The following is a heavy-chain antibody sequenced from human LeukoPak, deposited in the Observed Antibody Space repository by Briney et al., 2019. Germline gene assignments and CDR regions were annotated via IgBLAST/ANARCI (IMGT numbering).Heavy chain of an antibody. CDR1: GFTFSSYA. CDR3: ARADIAAAGGGPDY. CDR2: ISYDGSNK. J-gene: IGHJ4*02. Sequence: PGGSLRLSCAASGFTFSSYAMHWVRQAPGKGLEWVAVISYDGSNKYHADSVKGRFTISRDNSKNTLYLQMNSLRAEDTAVYYCARADIAAAGGGPDYWGQGTLVTVSS. V-gene: IGHV3-30-3*01. D-gene: IGHD6-13*01.